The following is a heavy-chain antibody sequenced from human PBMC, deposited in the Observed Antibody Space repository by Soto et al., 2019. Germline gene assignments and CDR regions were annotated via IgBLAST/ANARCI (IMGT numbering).Heavy chain of an antibody. CDR1: GFTFSNYW. CDR2: INRDGTTT. CDR3: ARDLSGASDL. D-gene: IGHD3-3*01. Sequence: PGGSLRLSCAASGFTFSNYWMHWVRQTPGRGLVWVSRINRDGTTTTYADSVKGRLTISRDNAKNTLYLQMNSLRVEDTAIYYCARDLSGASDLWGQGTRVTVSS. J-gene: IGHJ5*02. V-gene: IGHV3-74*03.